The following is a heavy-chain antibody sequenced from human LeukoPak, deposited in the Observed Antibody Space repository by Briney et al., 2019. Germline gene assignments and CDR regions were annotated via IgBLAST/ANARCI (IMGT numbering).Heavy chain of an antibody. CDR1: GFTFSSYS. CDR3: ARMSSSIARGS. V-gene: IGHV3-21*04. Sequence: GGSLRLSCATSGFTFSSYSMNWVRQAPGKGLEWVSSISSSSSYIYYADSVKGRFTISRDNAKNSLYLQMNGLRAEDTAVYYCARMSSSIARGSWGQGTLVTVSS. J-gene: IGHJ5*02. CDR2: ISSSSSYI. D-gene: IGHD2-2*01.